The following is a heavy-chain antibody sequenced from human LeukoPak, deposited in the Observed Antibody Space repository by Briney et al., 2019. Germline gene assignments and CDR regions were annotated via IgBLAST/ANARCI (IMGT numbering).Heavy chain of an antibody. J-gene: IGHJ4*02. CDR3: ARQRYSGYYIGLYYFDY. CDR2: IHYSGST. D-gene: IGHD1-26*01. Sequence: SETLSLTCTVSGGSISSYSWSWIRQPPGKGLEWIGYIHYSGSTNSNPSLKSRVTISIDTSKNQFSLKLSSVTAADTAVYYCARQRYSGYYIGLYYFDYWGQGTLVTVSS. V-gene: IGHV4-59*08. CDR1: GGSISSYS.